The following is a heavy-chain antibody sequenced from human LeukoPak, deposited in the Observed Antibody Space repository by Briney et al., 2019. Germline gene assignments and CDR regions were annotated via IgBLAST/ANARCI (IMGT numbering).Heavy chain of an antibody. CDR2: IDRNGDST. Sequence: LSXAVSXFTFDDXXMSXXRQXPXXXXXXXSVIDRNGDSTGYADSVEGRFTISRDNAKNSLYLQMNSLRAEDTAVYYCARDRSIDPDAFDIWGQGTMVTVSS. V-gene: IGHV3-20*03. CDR3: ARDRSIDPDAFDI. CDR1: XFTFDDXX. J-gene: IGHJ3*02.